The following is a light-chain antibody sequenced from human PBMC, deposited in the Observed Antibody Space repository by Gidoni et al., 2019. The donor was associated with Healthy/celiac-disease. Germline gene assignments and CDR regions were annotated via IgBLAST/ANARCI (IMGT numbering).Light chain of an antibody. V-gene: IGLV1-40*01. CDR2: VNS. CDR1: SSNIGAGYD. Sequence: QSVLTQPPSVSGAPGPRVTISCTVSSSNIGAGYDVHWYQQLPGTAPKLLIYVNSTRPSGVPDRFSGSKSGTSASLAITGLQAEDEADYYCQSYDSSLSGSRVVFGGGTKLTVL. CDR3: QSYDSSLSGSRVV. J-gene: IGLJ2*01.